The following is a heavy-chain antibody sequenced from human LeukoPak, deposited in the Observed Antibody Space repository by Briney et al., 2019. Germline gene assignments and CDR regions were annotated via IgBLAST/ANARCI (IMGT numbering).Heavy chain of an antibody. V-gene: IGHV4-4*07. J-gene: IGHJ4*02. Sequence: PSETLSLTCTVSGGSISSYYWSWIRQPAGKGLEWIGRIYTSGSTNYNPSLKSRVTMSVDTSKNQFSLKLSSVTAADTAVYYCARGRRITMVRGALAYWGQGTLVTVSS. CDR1: GGSISSYY. CDR2: IYTSGST. D-gene: IGHD3-10*01. CDR3: ARGRRITMVRGALAY.